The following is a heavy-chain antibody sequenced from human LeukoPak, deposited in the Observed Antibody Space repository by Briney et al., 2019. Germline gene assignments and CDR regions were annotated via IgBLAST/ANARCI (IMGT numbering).Heavy chain of an antibody. Sequence: GGSLRLSCAASGFTFSTYAMGWVRQAPGKGLEWVSVISGRGSNTYYADSVKGRFTISRDNSKDTLYLQMNILRAEDTALYYCAKYLSGSGYSYYAMDLWGQGTTVTVSS. D-gene: IGHD1-26*01. CDR2: ISGRGSNT. V-gene: IGHV3-23*01. CDR3: AKYLSGSGYSYYAMDL. CDR1: GFTFSTYA. J-gene: IGHJ6*02.